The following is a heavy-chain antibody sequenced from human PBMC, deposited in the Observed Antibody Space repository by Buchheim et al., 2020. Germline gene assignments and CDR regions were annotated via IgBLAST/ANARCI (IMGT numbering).Heavy chain of an antibody. J-gene: IGHJ4*02. CDR1: GFTFSSYG. CDR3: AKGGLVGGTLVYFDY. CDR2: ISYDGSNK. D-gene: IGHD1-26*01. V-gene: IGHV3-30*18. Sequence: QVQLVESGGGVVQPGRSLRLSCAASGFTFSSYGMHWVRQAPGKGLEWVAVISYDGSNKYYADSVKGRFTISRDNSKNTLYLQMNSLRAEDTAVYYCAKGGLVGGTLVYFDYWGQGTL.